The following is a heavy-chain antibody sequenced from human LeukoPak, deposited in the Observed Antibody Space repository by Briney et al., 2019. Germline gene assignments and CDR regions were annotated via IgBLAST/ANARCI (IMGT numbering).Heavy chain of an antibody. D-gene: IGHD3-22*01. CDR3: AAYDSSGYAFHY. CDR2: MFHSGST. CDR1: GGSISSYY. Sequence: SETLSLTCTVSGGSISSYYWSWIRQPPGKGLEWIGYMFHSGSTNYNPSLKSRVTISVDTSKNQFSLRLTSVTAADTAVYYCAAYDSSGYAFHYWGQGTLVTVSS. V-gene: IGHV4-59*01. J-gene: IGHJ4*02.